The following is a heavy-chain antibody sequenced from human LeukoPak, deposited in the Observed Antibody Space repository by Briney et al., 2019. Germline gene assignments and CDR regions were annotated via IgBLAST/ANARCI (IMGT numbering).Heavy chain of an antibody. Sequence: ASVKVSCKASGYTFTSYAFRWVRQAPGQGLEWMGWISAYNGNTNYAQKFQGRVTMTTDTSTSTAYMELRSLRSDDTAVYYCAREGAYCSSTSCHIQNWFDPWGQGTLATVSS. D-gene: IGHD2-2*01. J-gene: IGHJ5*02. CDR3: AREGAYCSSTSCHIQNWFDP. CDR2: ISAYNGNT. V-gene: IGHV1-18*01. CDR1: GYTFTSYA.